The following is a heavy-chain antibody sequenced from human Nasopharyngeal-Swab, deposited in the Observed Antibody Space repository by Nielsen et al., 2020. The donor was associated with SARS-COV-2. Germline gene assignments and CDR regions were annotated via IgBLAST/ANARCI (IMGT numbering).Heavy chain of an antibody. J-gene: IGHJ6*02. Sequence: SETLSLTCAVYGGSFSGYYWSWIRQPPGKGLEWIGEINHSGRANHNPSLKSRVTISIDTSKNQFSLKLYSLTAADTAVYYCARVREMTATFYYYYGLDVWGLGTTVTVYS. D-gene: IGHD2-21*02. CDR3: ARVREMTATFYYYYGLDV. CDR2: INHSGRA. V-gene: IGHV4-34*01. CDR1: GGSFSGYY.